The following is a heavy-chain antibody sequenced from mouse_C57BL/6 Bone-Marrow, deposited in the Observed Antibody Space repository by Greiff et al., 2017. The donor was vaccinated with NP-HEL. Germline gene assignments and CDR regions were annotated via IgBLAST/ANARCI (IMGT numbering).Heavy chain of an antibody. CDR2: ISDGGSYT. CDR3: ARGRGAMDY. Sequence: DVKLVESGGGLVKPGGSLKLSFAASGFTFSSYAMSWVRQTPEKRLEWVATISDGGSYTYYPDNVKGRFTISRDNAKNNLYLQMSHLKSEDTAMYYCARGRGAMDYWGQGTSVTVSS. J-gene: IGHJ4*01. V-gene: IGHV5-4*03. CDR1: GFTFSSYA.